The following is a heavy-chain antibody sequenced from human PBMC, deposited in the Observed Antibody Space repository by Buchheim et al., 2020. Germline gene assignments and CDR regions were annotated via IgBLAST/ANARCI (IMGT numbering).Heavy chain of an antibody. J-gene: IGHJ4*02. V-gene: IGHV2-70*04. CDR1: GFLLSTSGVC. CDR2: IDWDDDK. CDR3: ARMAHVDTAMDY. Sequence: QVTLKESGPALVKPTQTLTLTCTFSGFLLSTSGVCVSWIRQPPGKALEWLARIDWDDDKFYSTSLKTSLTISKDTSKNHVVLTMTNMDPVDTATYYCARMAHVDTAMDYWGQGTL. D-gene: IGHD5-18*01.